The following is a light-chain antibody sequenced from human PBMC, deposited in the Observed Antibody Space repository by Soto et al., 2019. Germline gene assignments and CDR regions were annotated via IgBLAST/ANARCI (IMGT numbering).Light chain of an antibody. J-gene: IGLJ3*02. CDR2: GNS. CDR3: AAWDDSLNGPV. V-gene: IGLV1-40*01. CDR1: SSNIGAGYD. Sequence: QPVLTQPPSVSGAPGQRVTISCTGSSSNIGAGYDVHWYQQLPGTAPKLLIYGNSNRPSGVPDRFSGSKSGTSASLAITGLQAEDEADYYCAAWDDSLNGPVFGGGTKVTVL.